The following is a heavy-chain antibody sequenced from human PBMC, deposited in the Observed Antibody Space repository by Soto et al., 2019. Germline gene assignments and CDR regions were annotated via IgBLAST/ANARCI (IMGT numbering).Heavy chain of an antibody. V-gene: IGHV4-59*08. D-gene: IGHD6-13*01. CDR2: IYYSGST. Sequence: SETLSLTCTVSGGSISSYYWSWIRQPPGKGLEWIGYIYYSGSTNYNPSLKSRVTISVDTSKNQFSLKLSSVTAADTAVYYCARHSSSWYYSGLHKRKNWFDPWGQGTLVTVSS. CDR1: GGSISSYY. CDR3: ARHSSSWYYSGLHKRKNWFDP. J-gene: IGHJ5*02.